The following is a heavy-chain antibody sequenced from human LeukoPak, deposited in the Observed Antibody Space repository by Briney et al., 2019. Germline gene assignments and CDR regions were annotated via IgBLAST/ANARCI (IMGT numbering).Heavy chain of an antibody. CDR2: IYHSGIT. CDR3: ASAVAGIRD. J-gene: IGHJ4*02. Sequence: SETLSLTCTASDDSISRDFWTWIRQPPGKGLEWIGYIYHSGITNYNPSLKSRVTISIDKSKSQFSLKLSSVTAADTAVYYCASAVAGIRDWGQGTLVTVSS. CDR1: DDSISRDF. D-gene: IGHD6-19*01. V-gene: IGHV4-59*01.